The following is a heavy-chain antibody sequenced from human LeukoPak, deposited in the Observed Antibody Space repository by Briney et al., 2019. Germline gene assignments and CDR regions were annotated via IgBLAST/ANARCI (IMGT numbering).Heavy chain of an antibody. D-gene: IGHD1-26*01. J-gene: IGHJ5*02. V-gene: IGHV4-34*01. CDR1: GGSFSGYY. CDR3: ARWGLMYSGSYNWFDP. Sequence: SETLSLTCAVYGGSFSGYYWSWIRQPPGKGLEWIGEINHSGSTNYNPSLKSRITISVDTSKNQFSLKLSSGTAANTAVYYCARWGLMYSGSYNWFDPWGQGTLVTVSS. CDR2: INHSGST.